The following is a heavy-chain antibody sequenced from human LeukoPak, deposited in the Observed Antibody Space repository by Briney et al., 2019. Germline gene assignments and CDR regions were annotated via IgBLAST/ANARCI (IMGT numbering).Heavy chain of an antibody. Sequence: ASVKVSCKASGYTFTSYYMHWVRQAPGQGLEWMGIINPSGGSTSYAQKFQGRVTMTRDTSTSTVYMELSSLGSEDTAVYYCAVAGYGDYGFDYWGQGTLVTVSS. CDR2: INPSGGST. CDR3: AVAGYGDYGFDY. J-gene: IGHJ4*02. D-gene: IGHD4-17*01. CDR1: GYTFTSYY. V-gene: IGHV1-46*03.